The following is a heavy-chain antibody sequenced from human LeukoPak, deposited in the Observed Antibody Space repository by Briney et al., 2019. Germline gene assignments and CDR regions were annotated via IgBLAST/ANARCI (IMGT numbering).Heavy chain of an antibody. V-gene: IGHV3-30-3*02. CDR3: AKLAFYGSGSYYNEFDY. CDR1: GFTFSSYA. J-gene: IGHJ4*02. D-gene: IGHD3-10*01. CDR2: ISYDGSNK. Sequence: GGSLRLSCAASGFTFSSYAMHWVRQAPGKGLEWVAVISYDGSNKYYADSVKGRFTISRDNSKNTLYLQMNSLRAEDTAVYYCAKLAFYGSGSYYNEFDYWGQGTLVTVSS.